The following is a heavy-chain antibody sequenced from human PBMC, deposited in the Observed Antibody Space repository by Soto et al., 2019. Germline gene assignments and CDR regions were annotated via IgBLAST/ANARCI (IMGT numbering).Heavy chain of an antibody. CDR1: GFPLRNYW. J-gene: IGHJ4*02. CDR3: TRVVDGCAGEFDY. Sequence: GGSTRLSCAASGFPLRNYWMHWVRQAPGEGLVWVSRIGGDGGGTTYADSVKGRFTISRDNAKNKLYLQMNSLRAEDSAVYYCTRVVDGCAGEFDYCGQGA. D-gene: IGHD3-10*01. CDR2: IGGDGGGT. V-gene: IGHV3-74*01.